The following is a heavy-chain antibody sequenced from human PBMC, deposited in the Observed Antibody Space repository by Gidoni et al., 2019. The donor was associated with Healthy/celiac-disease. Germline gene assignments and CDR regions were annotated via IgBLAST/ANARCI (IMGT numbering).Heavy chain of an antibody. D-gene: IGHD6-19*01. CDR3: ARDLLAVAGLPDY. V-gene: IGHV3-30*01. Sequence: QVQLVESGGGVVQPGRSLRLSCAASGFTFSSYAMHWVRQAPGKGLEWVAVISYDGSNKYYADSVKGRFTISRDNSKNTLYLQMNSLRAEDTAVYYCARDLLAVAGLPDYWGQGTLVTVSS. J-gene: IGHJ4*02. CDR2: ISYDGSNK. CDR1: GFTFSSYA.